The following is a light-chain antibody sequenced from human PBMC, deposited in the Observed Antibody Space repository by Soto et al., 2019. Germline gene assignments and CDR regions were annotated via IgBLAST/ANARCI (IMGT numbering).Light chain of an antibody. CDR1: SSDVGPYNY. Sequence: QSVLTQPASVSGSPGQSITISCTGTSSDVGPYNYVSWYQHHPGKAPQLLIYEVTKRASGVSNRFSGSKSGKTASLTSSGLQAEDEADYYCSSYTTSSTLVFGGASKLTVL. CDR3: SSYTTSSTLV. CDR2: EVT. V-gene: IGLV2-14*01. J-gene: IGLJ3*02.